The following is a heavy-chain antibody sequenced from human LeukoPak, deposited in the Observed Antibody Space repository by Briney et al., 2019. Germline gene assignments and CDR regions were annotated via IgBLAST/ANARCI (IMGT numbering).Heavy chain of an antibody. CDR3: ARDHCSSDTCHKYFEA. CDR1: GFTFSSYA. D-gene: IGHD2-2*01. CDR2: ISGSGGST. V-gene: IGHV3-23*01. Sequence: PGGSLRLSCAASGFTFSSYAMSWVGQAPGKGLEWVSAISGSGGSTYYADSVKGRFTISRDNSTNTLYLQMNSLRAEDTAIYYCARDHCSSDTCHKYFEAWGQGTLVTVSS. J-gene: IGHJ4*02.